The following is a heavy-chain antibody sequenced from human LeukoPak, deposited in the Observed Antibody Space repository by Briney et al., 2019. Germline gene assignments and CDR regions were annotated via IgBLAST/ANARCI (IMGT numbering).Heavy chain of an antibody. V-gene: IGHV4-30-2*02. Sequence: PSETLSLTCTVSGGSISSGDYYWSWIRQPPGKGLEWIGYIYHSGSTYYNPSLKSRVTISVDRSKNQFSLKLSSVTAADTAVYYCARNNYDFWSGYQYYFDYWGQGTLVTVSS. CDR3: ARNNYDFWSGYQYYFDY. D-gene: IGHD3-3*01. J-gene: IGHJ4*02. CDR2: IYHSGST. CDR1: GGSISSGDYY.